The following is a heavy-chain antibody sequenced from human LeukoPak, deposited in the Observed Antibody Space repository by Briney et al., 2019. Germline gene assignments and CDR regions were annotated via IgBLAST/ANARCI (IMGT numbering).Heavy chain of an antibody. CDR3: ARRSLPGSYYAPFDY. CDR1: GYTFTSYA. CDR2: IIPIFGTA. V-gene: IGHV1-69*13. J-gene: IGHJ4*02. D-gene: IGHD1-26*01. Sequence: ASVKVSCKASGYTFTSYAISWVRQAPGQGLEWMGGIIPIFGTANYAQKFQGRVTITADESTSTAYMELSSLRSEDTAVYYCARRSLPGSYYAPFDYWGQGTLVTVSS.